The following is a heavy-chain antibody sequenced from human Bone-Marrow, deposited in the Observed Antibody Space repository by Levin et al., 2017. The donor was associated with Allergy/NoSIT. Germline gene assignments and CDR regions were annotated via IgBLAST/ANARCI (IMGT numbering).Heavy chain of an antibody. CDR2: IYYSGST. D-gene: IGHD4-17*01. CDR1: GGSISSYY. CDR3: ARHSGASDSYGDSFDY. J-gene: IGHJ4*02. Sequence: SETLSLTCTVSGGSISSYYWSWIRQPPGKGLEWIGYIYYSGSTNYNPSLKSRVTISVDTSKNQFSLKLSSVTAADTAVYYCARHSGASDSYGDSFDYWGQGTLVTVSS. V-gene: IGHV4-59*08.